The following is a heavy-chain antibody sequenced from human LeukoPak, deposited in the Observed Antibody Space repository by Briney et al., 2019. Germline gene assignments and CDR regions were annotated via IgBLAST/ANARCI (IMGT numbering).Heavy chain of an antibody. D-gene: IGHD3-22*01. Sequence: SQTLSLTCAISGDSVSSNSAAWSWIRQSPSRCREWLGRTYYRSKWYNDYAVSVKSRITINPDTSKNQFSLHLNSVTPEDTAIYYCARGSYDSTWTWGQGTLVTVSS. CDR3: ARGSYDSTWT. CDR2: TYYRSKWYN. V-gene: IGHV6-1*01. CDR1: GDSVSSNSAA. J-gene: IGHJ4*02.